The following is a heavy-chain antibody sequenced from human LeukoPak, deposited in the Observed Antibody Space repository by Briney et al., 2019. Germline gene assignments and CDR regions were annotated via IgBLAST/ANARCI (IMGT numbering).Heavy chain of an antibody. CDR2: TYYRSKWYN. Sequence: SQTLSLTCAISGDSVSSNSAAWNWIRQSPSRGLEWLGRTYYRSKWYNDYAVSVKSRITINPHTSQNQFSLQLNSVPPEDTAVYYCARDSLTYSSGWSPIYYYYGMDVWGQGPTVTVSS. J-gene: IGHJ6*02. CDR1: GDSVSSNSAA. D-gene: IGHD6-19*01. V-gene: IGHV6-1*01. CDR3: ARDSLTYSSGWSPIYYYYGMDV.